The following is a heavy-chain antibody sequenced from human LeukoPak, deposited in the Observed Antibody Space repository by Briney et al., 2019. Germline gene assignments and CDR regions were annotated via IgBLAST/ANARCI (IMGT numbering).Heavy chain of an antibody. V-gene: IGHV4-61*02. CDR3: ARETAAAGGRRFDP. D-gene: IGHD6-13*01. CDR1: GGSISSGSYY. Sequence: SETLSLTCTVSGGSISSGSYYWSWIRQPAGKGLEWIGRIYTSGSTNYNPSLKSRVTISVDTSKNQFSLKLSSVTAADTAVYYCARETAAAGGRRFDPWGQGTLVTVSS. CDR2: IYTSGST. J-gene: IGHJ5*02.